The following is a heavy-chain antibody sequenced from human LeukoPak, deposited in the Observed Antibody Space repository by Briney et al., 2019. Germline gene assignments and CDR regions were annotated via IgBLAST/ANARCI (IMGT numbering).Heavy chain of an antibody. CDR1: GYTFTSYG. CDR2: ISAYNGNT. J-gene: IGHJ4*02. D-gene: IGHD2-15*01. Sequence: ASVKVSCKASGYTFTSYGISWVRQAPGQGLEWMGWISAYNGNTNYAQKLQGRVTMTTDTSTSIAYMELRSLRSDDTAVYYCARLSCSGGSCYSVGGDYWGQGTLVTVSS. CDR3: ARLSCSGGSCYSVGGDY. V-gene: IGHV1-18*01.